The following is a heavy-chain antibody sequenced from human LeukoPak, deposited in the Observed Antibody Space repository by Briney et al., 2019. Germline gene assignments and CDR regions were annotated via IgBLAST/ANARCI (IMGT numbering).Heavy chain of an antibody. CDR1: GFTVSSNY. D-gene: IGHD3-22*01. J-gene: IGHJ4*02. CDR3: ARAHYYYDSSGYRAYYFDY. V-gene: IGHV3-66*01. Sequence: PGGSLRLSCAASGFTVSSNYMSWVRQAPGKGLEWVSVIYSGGSTYYADSVKGRFTISRDNSKNTLYLQMNSLRAEDTAVYYCARAHYYYDSSGYRAYYFDYWGQGTLVTVSS. CDR2: IYSGGST.